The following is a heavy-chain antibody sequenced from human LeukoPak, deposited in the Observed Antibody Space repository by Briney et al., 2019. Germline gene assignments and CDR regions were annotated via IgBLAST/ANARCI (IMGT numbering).Heavy chain of an antibody. Sequence: ASVKVSCKASGYTFTDYYIHWVRQAPGQGLEWMGWINPNSGGTNYAQKFQGWVTMTRDTSINTAYMELSRLRSDDTAVYYCARGPNRFRGWCYFDYWGQGTLVTVSS. CDR1: GYTFTDYY. D-gene: IGHD1-14*01. V-gene: IGHV1-2*04. J-gene: IGHJ4*02. CDR2: INPNSGGT. CDR3: ARGPNRFRGWCYFDY.